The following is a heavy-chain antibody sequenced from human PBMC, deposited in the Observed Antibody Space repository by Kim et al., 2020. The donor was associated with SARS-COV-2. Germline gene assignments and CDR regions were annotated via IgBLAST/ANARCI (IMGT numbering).Heavy chain of an antibody. D-gene: IGHD3-22*01. CDR1: GFTFSGSA. V-gene: IGHV3-73*01. CDR2: IRSKANSYAT. J-gene: IGHJ6*02. Sequence: GGSLRLSCAASGFTFSGSAMHWVRQASGKGLEWVGRIRSKANSYATAYAASVKGRFTISRDDSKNTAYLQMNSLKTEDTAVYYCTRRRRDYYDSSGRSYGMDVWGQGTTVTVSS. CDR3: TRRRRDYYDSSGRSYGMDV.